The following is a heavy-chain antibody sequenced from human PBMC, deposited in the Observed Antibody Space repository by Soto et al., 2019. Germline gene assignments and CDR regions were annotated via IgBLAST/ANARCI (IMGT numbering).Heavy chain of an antibody. CDR1: GFTFSSYS. V-gene: IGHV3-48*02. CDR2: ISSSSSTI. D-gene: IGHD5-18*01. J-gene: IGHJ6*02. Sequence: GGSLRLSCAASGFTFSSYSMNWVRQAPGKGLEWVSYISSSSSTIYYADSVKGRFTISRDNAKNSLYLQMNSLRDEDTAVYYCARDEGGYSYDPSYYYYGMDVWGQGTTVTVSS. CDR3: ARDEGGYSYDPSYYYYGMDV.